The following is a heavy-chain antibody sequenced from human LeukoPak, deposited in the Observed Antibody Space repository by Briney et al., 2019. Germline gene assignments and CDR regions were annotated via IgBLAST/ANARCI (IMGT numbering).Heavy chain of an antibody. Sequence: GGSLRLSCAASGFTFSSNEMNWVRQAPGGGLEWVSYINSGGTIIYYADSVRGRFTISRDIAKNPLYLQMNSLRAEDTAVYYCARDWFVDWGQGTLVIVSS. J-gene: IGHJ4*02. CDR1: GFTFSSNE. CDR3: ARDWFVD. CDR2: INSGGTII. V-gene: IGHV3-48*03.